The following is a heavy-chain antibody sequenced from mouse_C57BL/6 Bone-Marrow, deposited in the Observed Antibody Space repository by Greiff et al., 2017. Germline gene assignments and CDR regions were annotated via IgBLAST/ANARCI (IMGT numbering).Heavy chain of an antibody. CDR2: IDPEDGDT. J-gene: IGHJ1*03. CDR3: TDGNYWYFDV. D-gene: IGHD2-1*01. CDR1: GFNIKDYY. Sequence: EVKLQESGAELVRPGASVKLSCTASGFNIKDYYMHWVKQRPEQGLEWIGGIDPEDGDTEYAPKFQGKATMTADTSSNTAYLQLSSLTSEDTAVYYCTDGNYWYFDVWGTGTTVTVSS. V-gene: IGHV14-1*01.